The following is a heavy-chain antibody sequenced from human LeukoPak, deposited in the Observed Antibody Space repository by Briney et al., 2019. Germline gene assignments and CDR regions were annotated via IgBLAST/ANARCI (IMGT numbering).Heavy chain of an antibody. CDR3: AGGSSGWYSLY. V-gene: IGHV3-21*01. CDR2: ISSSSSYI. Sequence: GGSLRLSCAASGFTFSSYWMSWVRQAPGKGLEWVSSISSSSSYIYYADSVKGRFTISRDNAKNSVYLQMNSLRAEDTAVYYCAGGSSGWYSLYWGQGTLVTVSS. CDR1: GFTFSSYW. J-gene: IGHJ4*02. D-gene: IGHD6-19*01.